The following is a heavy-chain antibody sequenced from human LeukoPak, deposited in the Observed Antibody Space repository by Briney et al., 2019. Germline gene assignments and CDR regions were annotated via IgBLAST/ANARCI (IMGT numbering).Heavy chain of an antibody. CDR3: ARGSGWFH. J-gene: IGHJ4*02. Sequence: SDTLSLTCTVSGGSISSYYWSWIRQPAGKGLEWIGRIYTNGSTNYNPPLKRRGTISVDKSKNQFSLRLSSVTAAGTAVYYCARGSGWFHWGQGTLVTVSS. D-gene: IGHD6-19*01. CDR2: IYTNGST. CDR1: GGSISSYY. V-gene: IGHV4-4*07.